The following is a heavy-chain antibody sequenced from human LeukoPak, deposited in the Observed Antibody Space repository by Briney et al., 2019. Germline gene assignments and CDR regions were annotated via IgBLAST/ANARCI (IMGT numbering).Heavy chain of an antibody. CDR1: GLTFSSHW. CDR3: ARVSILWFGELSRAFDI. D-gene: IGHD3-10*01. J-gene: IGHJ3*02. Sequence: GGSLRLSCAASGLTFSSHWMHWVRQAPGKGLVWVSRITNDGSSTTYADSVKGRFTISRDNAKNMLYLQVNSLRAEDTAVYYCARVSILWFGELSRAFDIWGQGTMVTVSS. V-gene: IGHV3-74*01. CDR2: ITNDGSST.